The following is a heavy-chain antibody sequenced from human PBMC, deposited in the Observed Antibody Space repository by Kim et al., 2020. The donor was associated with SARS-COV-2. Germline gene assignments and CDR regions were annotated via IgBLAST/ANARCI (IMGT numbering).Heavy chain of an antibody. V-gene: IGHV3-33*01. Sequence: GGSLRLSCAASGFTFSSYGMHWVRQAPGKGLEWVAVIWYDGSNKYYADSVKGRFTISRDNSKNTLYLQMNSLRAEDTAVYYCASSVLLWFGESHGMDVWGQGTTVTVSS. CDR1: GFTFSSYG. D-gene: IGHD3-10*01. CDR3: ASSVLLWFGESHGMDV. J-gene: IGHJ6*02. CDR2: IWYDGSNK.